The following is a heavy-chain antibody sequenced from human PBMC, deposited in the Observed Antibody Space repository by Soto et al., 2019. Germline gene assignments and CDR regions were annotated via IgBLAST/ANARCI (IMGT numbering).Heavy chain of an antibody. CDR2: ITSNGDST. Sequence: PGGSLRLSCAAFGFDFNKYAMTWVRQAPGKGLQWVSSITSNGDSTYYADSVKGRFTTSRDNSKNTLYLQMNSLRADDTAVFYCAKESPSSTSTPFYLSSWRQGTLVTVCS. J-gene: IGHJ5*02. V-gene: IGHV3-23*01. D-gene: IGHD1-26*01. CDR1: GFDFNKYA. CDR3: AKESPSSTSTPFYLSS.